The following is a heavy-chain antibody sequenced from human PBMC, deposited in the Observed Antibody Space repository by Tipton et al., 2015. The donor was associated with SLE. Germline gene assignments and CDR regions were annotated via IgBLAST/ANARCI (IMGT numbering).Heavy chain of an antibody. CDR3: ATGGFGELLSIDY. D-gene: IGHD3-10*01. CDR2: IYYSGST. CDR1: GGSISSGGYY. Sequence: TLSLTCTVSGGSISSGGYYWSWIRQHPGKGLEWIGYIYYSGSTYYNPSLKSRVTISVDTSKNQFSLKLSSVTAADTAVYYCATGGFGELLSIDYWGQGTLVTVSS. J-gene: IGHJ4*02. V-gene: IGHV4-31*03.